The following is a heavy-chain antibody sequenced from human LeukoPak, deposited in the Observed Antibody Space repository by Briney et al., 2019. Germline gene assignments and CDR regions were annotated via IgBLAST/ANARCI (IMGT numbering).Heavy chain of an antibody. J-gene: IGHJ6*02. V-gene: IGHV1-18*01. Sequence: GASVKVSCKASGYTFTSYGISWVRQAPGQGLEWMGWISAYNGNTNYAQKLQGRVTMTTDTSTSTAYMELRSLRSDDTAVYYCARESEVVVVPAAILHYYYGMDVWGQGTTVTVSS. CDR2: ISAYNGNT. D-gene: IGHD2-2*02. CDR1: GYTFTSYG. CDR3: ARESEVVVVPAAILHYYYGMDV.